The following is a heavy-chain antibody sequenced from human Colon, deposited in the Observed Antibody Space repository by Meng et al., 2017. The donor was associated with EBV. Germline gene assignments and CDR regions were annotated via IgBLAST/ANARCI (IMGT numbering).Heavy chain of an antibody. CDR2: IYHGGTT. CDR1: GDSISSGDYS. Sequence: QLLWTGSDSGLVQPSQSLALTCAVSGDSISSGDYSWSWIRQPPGQGLEWIGYIYHGGTTYNTSLKSRVTISVDNSKNQFSLRLTSVTAADTAVYYCARGPYCGGDCYWFDPWGQGTLVTVSS. J-gene: IGHJ5*02. V-gene: IGHV4-30-2*01. D-gene: IGHD2-21*02. CDR3: ARGPYCGGDCYWFDP.